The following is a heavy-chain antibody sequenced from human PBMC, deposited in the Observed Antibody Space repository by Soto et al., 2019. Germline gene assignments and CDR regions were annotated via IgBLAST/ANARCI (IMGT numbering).Heavy chain of an antibody. V-gene: IGHV1-2*04. CDR1: GYTFTGYY. J-gene: IGHJ3*02. D-gene: IGHD2-2*01. CDR2: INPNSGGT. Sequence: QVQLVQSGAEVKKPGASVKVSCKASGYTFTGYYMHWVRQAPGQGLEWMGWINPNSGGTNYEQKFQGWVNMTRDTSISTAYMELRRLRSDDTAVYYCALVTAEGDAFDIWGQGTMVTVSS. CDR3: ALVTAEGDAFDI.